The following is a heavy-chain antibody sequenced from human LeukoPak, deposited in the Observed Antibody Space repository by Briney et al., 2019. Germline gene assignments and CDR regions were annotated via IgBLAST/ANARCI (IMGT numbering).Heavy chain of an antibody. J-gene: IGHJ4*02. Sequence: PGGSLRLSCAASGFTFDDYGMSWVRQAPGKGLEGVANIKQDGREKYYVHSVKGRFTISRDNAKNSLYLQMNSLRAEDTAVYYCLRGYNYGGVDYWGQGTLVTVSS. CDR2: IKQDGREK. CDR1: GFTFDDYG. V-gene: IGHV3-7*01. CDR3: LRGYNYGGVDY. D-gene: IGHD5-24*01.